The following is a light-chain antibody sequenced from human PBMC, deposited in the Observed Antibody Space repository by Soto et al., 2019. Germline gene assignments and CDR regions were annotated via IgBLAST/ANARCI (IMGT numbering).Light chain of an antibody. CDR3: QQYNNWPRT. J-gene: IGKJ1*01. CDR2: GAT. CDR1: QSVSSN. V-gene: IGKV3-15*01. Sequence: EIVMTQSPATLSVSPGERAPLSCRASQSVSSNLAWYQQKPGQAPRLLIHGATTRATGIPARFSGSGSGTEFTLTISSLQSEDFAVYYCQQYNNWPRTFGQGTKVDI.